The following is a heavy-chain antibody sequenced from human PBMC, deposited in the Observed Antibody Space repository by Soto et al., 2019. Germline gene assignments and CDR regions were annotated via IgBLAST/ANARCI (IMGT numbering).Heavy chain of an antibody. CDR3: ARGSGSSFDY. D-gene: IGHD1-26*01. V-gene: IGHV4-30-4*01. J-gene: IGHJ4*02. Sequence: SETLSLTCTVSGGSISSGDYYWSWIRQPPGKGLEWIGYIYYSGSTYYNLSLKSRVTISVDTSKNQFSLKLSSVTAADTAVYYCARGSGSSFDYWGQGTLVTVSS. CDR2: IYYSGST. CDR1: GGSISSGDYY.